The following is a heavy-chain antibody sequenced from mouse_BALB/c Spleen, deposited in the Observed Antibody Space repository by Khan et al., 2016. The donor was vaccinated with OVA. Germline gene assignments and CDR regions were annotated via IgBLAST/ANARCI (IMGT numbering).Heavy chain of an antibody. CDR1: GYTFTNYG. V-gene: IGHV9-3-1*01. D-gene: IGHD1-1*02. CDR2: INTYTEEP. J-gene: IGHJ1*01. CDR3: ASGGYWYFDV. Sequence: QIQLVQSGPELKKPGETVKISCKASGYTFTNYGMNWVKQAPGKGLKWMGWINTYTEEPTYADDFKGRFAFSLETSASTAYLQINNLKNEDTATYFCASGGYWYFDVWGAGTTVNGSS.